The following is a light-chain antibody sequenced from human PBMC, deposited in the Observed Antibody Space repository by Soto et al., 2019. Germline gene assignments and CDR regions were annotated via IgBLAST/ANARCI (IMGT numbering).Light chain of an antibody. CDR3: QQYERYPPS. J-gene: IGKJ4*01. Sequence: DIQMTQSPSSLSASVGDRVTIGCRASQNINTYLAWFQQKPGKAPKSLIYAATNLQGGVPSRFSGTGSGTEFSLTISSLQPADVAPYYCQQYERYPPSFGGGTKWDI. CDR1: QNINTY. V-gene: IGKV1-16*01. CDR2: AAT.